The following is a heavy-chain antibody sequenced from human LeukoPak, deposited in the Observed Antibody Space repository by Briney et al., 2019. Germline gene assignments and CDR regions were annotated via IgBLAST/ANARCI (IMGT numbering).Heavy chain of an antibody. CDR1: GYTFTVYY. V-gene: IGHV1-2*04. Sequence: RASVTVSCTSSGYTFTVYYMHWVRQAPGQGLEWMGWINPNSGGTNYAQKFQGWVTMTRDTSISTAYMELSRLRSDDTAVYYCARVARTYSSGWYFLGYFDYWGQGTLVTVSS. D-gene: IGHD6-19*01. J-gene: IGHJ4*02. CDR2: INPNSGGT. CDR3: ARVARTYSSGWYFLGYFDY.